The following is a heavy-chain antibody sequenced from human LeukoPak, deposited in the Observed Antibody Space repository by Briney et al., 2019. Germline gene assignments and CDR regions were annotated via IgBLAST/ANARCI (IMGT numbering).Heavy chain of an antibody. V-gene: IGHV4-39*07. CDR1: GGSISSSSYY. CDR3: ARDPGEDMVATPSVEY. D-gene: IGHD5-12*01. Sequence: PSETLSLTCTVSGGSISSSSYYWGWIRQPPGKGLEWIGSIYYSGSTYYNPSLKSRVTISVDTSKNQFSLKLSSVTAADAAVYYCARDPGEDMVATPSVEYWSQGTLVTVSS. J-gene: IGHJ4*02. CDR2: IYYSGST.